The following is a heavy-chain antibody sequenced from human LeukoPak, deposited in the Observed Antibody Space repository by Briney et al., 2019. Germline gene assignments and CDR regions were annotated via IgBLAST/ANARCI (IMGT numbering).Heavy chain of an antibody. J-gene: IGHJ4*02. CDR1: GFTFSSYG. CDR3: AKAPYYYDSSGPDY. Sequence: PGGSLRLSCAASGFTFSSYGMHWVRQAPGKGLEWVAVIWYDGSNKYYADSVKGRFTISRDNSKNTLYLQMNSLRAEDTAVYYCAKAPYYYDSSGPDYWGQGTLVTVSS. CDR2: IWYDGSNK. V-gene: IGHV3-30*02. D-gene: IGHD3-22*01.